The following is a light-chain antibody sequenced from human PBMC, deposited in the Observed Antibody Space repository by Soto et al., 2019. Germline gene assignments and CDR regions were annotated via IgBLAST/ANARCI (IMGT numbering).Light chain of an antibody. CDR3: SSYTSSGTGV. Sequence: QSALTQPASVSGSPGQSIAISCTGTNSDVGGYNFVSWYQQHPGKAPKLMIYEVNNRPSGVSNRFSGSKSGNTASLTISGLQAEDEADYYCSSYTSSGTGVFGGGTKVTVL. CDR2: EVN. J-gene: IGLJ2*01. CDR1: NSDVGGYNF. V-gene: IGLV2-14*01.